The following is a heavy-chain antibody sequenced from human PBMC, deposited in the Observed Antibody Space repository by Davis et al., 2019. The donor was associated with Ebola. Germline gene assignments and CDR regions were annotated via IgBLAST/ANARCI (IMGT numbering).Heavy chain of an antibody. D-gene: IGHD6-13*01. Sequence: AASVKVSCKASGGTFSSYAISWVRQAPGQGLEWMGRIIPILGIANYAQKFQGRVTITADKSTSTAYMELSNLRSADTAVYYCAGGAAAVPYYYYGMDVWGQGTTVTVSS. CDR2: IIPILGIA. J-gene: IGHJ6*02. CDR3: AGGAAAVPYYYYGMDV. V-gene: IGHV1-69*04. CDR1: GGTFSSYA.